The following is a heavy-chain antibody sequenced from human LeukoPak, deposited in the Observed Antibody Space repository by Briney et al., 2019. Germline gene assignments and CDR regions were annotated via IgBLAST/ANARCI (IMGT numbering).Heavy chain of an antibody. Sequence: PGGSLRLSCAASGFTFSNYAMSWVRQAPGKGLEWVSAFSPSGGGTYYADSVKGRFTISRDNSKNTLYLQMNSLRAEDTAVYYCAKEDSVDSSSGHWGQGTLVTVSS. CDR3: AKEDSVDSSSGH. CDR2: FSPSGGGT. J-gene: IGHJ4*02. V-gene: IGHV3-23*01. D-gene: IGHD6-6*01. CDR1: GFTFSNYA.